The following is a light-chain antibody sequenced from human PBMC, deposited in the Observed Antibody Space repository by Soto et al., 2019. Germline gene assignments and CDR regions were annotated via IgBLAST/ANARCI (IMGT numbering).Light chain of an antibody. J-gene: IGKJ3*01. CDR1: QGISTW. Sequence: DIQMTQSPSSVSASVGDRVTISCRASQGISTWLRWYQQKPGKAPNLLLYAASNLQTGVPSRFSGSGSGTDFTLTISSLQPEDFATYYCQQASHSPPTFGPGTKVDIK. CDR3: QQASHSPPT. CDR2: AAS. V-gene: IGKV1D-12*01.